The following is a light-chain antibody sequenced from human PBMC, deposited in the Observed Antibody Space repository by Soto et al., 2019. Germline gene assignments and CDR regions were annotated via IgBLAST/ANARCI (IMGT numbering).Light chain of an antibody. V-gene: IGKV3-15*01. J-gene: IGKJ4*01. Sequence: EIVMTQSPATLSVSPGERTTLSCRASQSISDTLAWYQQKPGQAPRLLIYGASTRATGIPARFSGSGSGTEFTLTISSLQSEDFAVYYCQEYNNWHPVTFGGGTKVDIK. CDR3: QEYNNWHPVT. CDR2: GAS. CDR1: QSISDT.